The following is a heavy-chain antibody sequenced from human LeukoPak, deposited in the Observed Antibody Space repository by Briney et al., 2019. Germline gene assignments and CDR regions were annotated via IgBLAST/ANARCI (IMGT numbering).Heavy chain of an antibody. D-gene: IGHD3-10*01. Sequence: PGGSLRLSCAASGFTFSSYGMHWVRQAPGKGLEWVAFIRYDGGNKYYADSVKGRFTISRDNSKNTLYLQMNSLRAEDTAVYYCAKGSGAFDYWAREPWSPSPQ. V-gene: IGHV3-30*02. CDR2: IRYDGGNK. CDR3: AKGSGAFDY. CDR1: GFTFSSYG. J-gene: IGHJ4*02.